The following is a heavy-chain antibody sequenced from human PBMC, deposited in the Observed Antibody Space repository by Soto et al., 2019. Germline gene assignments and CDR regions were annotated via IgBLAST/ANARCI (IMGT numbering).Heavy chain of an antibody. CDR2: IDPSDSYT. J-gene: IGHJ4*02. V-gene: IGHV5-10-1*01. D-gene: IGHD3-22*01. Sequence: GESLKISCKGSGYSFTSYWISWVRQMPGKGLEWMGRIDPSDSYTNYSPSFQGHVTISADKSISTAYLQWSSLKAPDTAMYYCARYYDSSGSYFDYWGPGALVTVSS. CDR3: ARYYDSSGSYFDY. CDR1: GYSFTSYW.